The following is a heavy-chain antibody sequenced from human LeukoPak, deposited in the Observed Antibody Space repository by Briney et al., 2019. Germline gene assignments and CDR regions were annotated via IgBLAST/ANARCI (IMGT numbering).Heavy chain of an antibody. D-gene: IGHD7-27*01. CDR2: IYYSGST. V-gene: IGHV4-59*08. Sequence: SEPLSLTCTVSGASISTYYWSWIRQPPRKGLEWIAYIYYSGSTNYNPSLKSRVTISVDTSKNQVSLKLSSVTAADTAVYYCARHYSITGGRLSGYWLDPWGQGTLVTVSS. CDR3: ARHYSITGGRLSGYWLDP. CDR1: GASISTYY. J-gene: IGHJ5*02.